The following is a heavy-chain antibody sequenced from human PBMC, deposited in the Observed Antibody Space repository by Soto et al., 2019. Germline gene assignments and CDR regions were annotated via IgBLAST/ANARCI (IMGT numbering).Heavy chain of an antibody. V-gene: IGHV2-70*01. D-gene: IGHD6-13*01. CDR2: IDWDDDK. CDR3: ARIMSSSWYWNYYHRYRMDV. J-gene: IGHJ6*02. Sequence: SGPTLVNQTQTLTLTCTFSGFPLSTCGIRVSWIRQPPGKALEWLALIDWDDDKYYSTSLKTRLTISKDISKNQEVLTMTNIDPVETATYYCARIMSSSWYWNYYHRYRMDVWSQGTTVTVSS. CDR1: GFPLSTCGIR.